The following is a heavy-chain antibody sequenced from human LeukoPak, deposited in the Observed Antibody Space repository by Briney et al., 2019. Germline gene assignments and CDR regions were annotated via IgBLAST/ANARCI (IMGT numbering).Heavy chain of an antibody. Sequence: PGGSLRLSCVASGFTFSRYWMSWVRQAPGKGLERVASIKQDGSEKHYEDSVKGRFTISRDNAKNSLYLQMNSLRAEDTAVYYCASQRYSSGWYQGEFDYWGQGTLVTVSS. CDR1: GFTFSRYW. CDR2: IKQDGSEK. D-gene: IGHD6-19*01. CDR3: ASQRYSSGWYQGEFDY. V-gene: IGHV3-7*01. J-gene: IGHJ4*02.